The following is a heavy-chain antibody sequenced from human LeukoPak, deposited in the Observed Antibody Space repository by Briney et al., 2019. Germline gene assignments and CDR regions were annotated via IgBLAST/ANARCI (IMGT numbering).Heavy chain of an antibody. CDR3: ARQMAVAGDFDY. D-gene: IGHD6-19*01. CDR1: GGSISSYY. J-gene: IGHJ4*02. V-gene: IGHV4-59*08. CDR2: IFYTGSS. Sequence: SLTLSLTCTVSGGSISSYYWSWIRQPPGKGLEWIASIFYTGSSSYNPSLKTRVTISVDTSKNHLFLKLSSVTAADTAVYYCARQMAVAGDFDYWGQGTLVTVSS.